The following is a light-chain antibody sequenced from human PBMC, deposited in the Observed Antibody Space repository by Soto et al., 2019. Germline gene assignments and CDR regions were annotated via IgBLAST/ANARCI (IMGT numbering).Light chain of an antibody. CDR3: QQSYTTPLT. CDR2: KAS. CDR1: QTIFSW. V-gene: IGKV1-5*03. J-gene: IGKJ4*01. Sequence: IQMTQSPSTLSASVGDRVSITCRASQTIFSWLAWYQQKPGKAPKLLIYKASSLESGVPSRYSGSGSGTEFTLSISSLQPEDFATYYCQQSYTTPLTFGGGTKVEI.